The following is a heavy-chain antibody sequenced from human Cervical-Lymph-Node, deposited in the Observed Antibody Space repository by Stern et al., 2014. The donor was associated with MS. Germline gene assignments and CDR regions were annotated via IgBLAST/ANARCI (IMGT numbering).Heavy chain of an antibody. CDR1: GDSISSYY. J-gene: IGHJ4*02. Sequence: QLQLQESGPGLVKPSETLSLTCTVSGDSISSYYWSWIRQPPGKGLEWIGHVYYSGTTYYNPPLRGRVTISVDTSKKQFSRKLTSVTAADTAVYYCARLSTVVDYWGQGTLVTVSS. D-gene: IGHD4-23*01. CDR2: VYYSGTT. CDR3: ARLSTVVDY. V-gene: IGHV4-59*08.